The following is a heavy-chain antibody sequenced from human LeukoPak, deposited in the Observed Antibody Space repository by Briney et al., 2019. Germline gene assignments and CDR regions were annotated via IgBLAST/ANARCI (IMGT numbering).Heavy chain of an antibody. D-gene: IGHD3-10*01. CDR1: GFTFDDYT. J-gene: IGHJ6*03. CDR3: AKDTRYYGSEWGMDV. Sequence: TGGSLRLSCAASGFTFDDYTMHWVRQAPGKGLEWVSLISWDGGSTYYADSVKGRFTISRDNSKSSLYLQMNSLRTEDTALYYCAKDTRYYGSEWGMDVWGKGTTVTISS. V-gene: IGHV3-43*01. CDR2: ISWDGGST.